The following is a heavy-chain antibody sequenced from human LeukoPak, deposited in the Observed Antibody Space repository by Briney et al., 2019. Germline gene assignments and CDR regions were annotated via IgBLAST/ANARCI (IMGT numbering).Heavy chain of an antibody. Sequence: SVKVSCKASGGTFSSYAISWVRQPPGQGLEWMGRIIPILGIANYAQKFQGRVTITADKSTSTAYMELSSLRSEDTAVYYCARVGIVATGFDYWGQGTLVTVSS. J-gene: IGHJ4*02. CDR3: ARVGIVATGFDY. CDR1: GGTFSSYA. CDR2: IIPILGIA. V-gene: IGHV1-69*04. D-gene: IGHD5-12*01.